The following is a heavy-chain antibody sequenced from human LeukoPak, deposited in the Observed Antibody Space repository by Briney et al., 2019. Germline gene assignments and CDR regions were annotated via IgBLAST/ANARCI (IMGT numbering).Heavy chain of an antibody. D-gene: IGHD6-13*01. Sequence: GGSLRLSCAASGFTFSSYSMNWVRQAPGKGLEWVSSISSSSSSYIYYADSVKGRFTISRDNAKNSLYLQMNSLRAEDTAVYYCARTRAGTDEHDAFDIWGQGTMVTVSS. CDR1: GFTFSSYS. J-gene: IGHJ3*02. V-gene: IGHV3-21*01. CDR3: ARTRAGTDEHDAFDI. CDR2: ISSSSSSYI.